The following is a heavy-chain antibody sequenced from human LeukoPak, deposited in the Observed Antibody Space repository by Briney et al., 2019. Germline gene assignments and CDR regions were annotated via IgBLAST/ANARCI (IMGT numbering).Heavy chain of an antibody. CDR3: AREERLLWFGEVHFDY. CDR1: GITFGIYW. V-gene: IGHV3-7*01. J-gene: IGHJ4*02. D-gene: IGHD3-10*01. CDR2: IKQDGSEK. Sequence: GGSLRLSCAASGITFGIYWKSWVRQAPGKGLEWVANIKQDGSEKYYVDSVKGRFTISRDNAKNSLYLQMNSLRAEDTAVYYCAREERLLWFGEVHFDYWGQGTLVTVSS.